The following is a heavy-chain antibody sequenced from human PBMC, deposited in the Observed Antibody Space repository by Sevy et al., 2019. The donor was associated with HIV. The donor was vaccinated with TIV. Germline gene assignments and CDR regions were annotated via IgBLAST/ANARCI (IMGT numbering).Heavy chain of an antibody. Sequence: GGSLRLSCAASGFTFSSYSMNWVRQAPGKGLEWVSSISSSSSYIYYADSVKGRFTISRDNAKNSLCLQMNSLRAEDTAVYYCARGGYSGSPLDAFDIWGQGTMVTVSS. D-gene: IGHD1-26*01. CDR3: ARGGYSGSPLDAFDI. V-gene: IGHV3-21*01. CDR2: ISSSSSYI. CDR1: GFTFSSYS. J-gene: IGHJ3*02.